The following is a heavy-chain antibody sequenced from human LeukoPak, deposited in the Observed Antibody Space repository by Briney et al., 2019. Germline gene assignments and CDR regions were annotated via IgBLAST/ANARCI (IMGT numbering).Heavy chain of an antibody. V-gene: IGHV3-33*01. CDR3: ARVEYSSGQDWFDP. D-gene: IGHD6-19*01. CDR1: GFTFSSYG. CDR2: IWYDGSNK. J-gene: IGHJ5*02. Sequence: GGSLRLSCAASGFTFSSYGMHWVRQAPGKGLEWVAVIWYDGSNKYYADSVKGRFTISRDNSKNTLYLQMNSLRVEDTAVYYCARVEYSSGQDWFDPWGQGTLVTVSS.